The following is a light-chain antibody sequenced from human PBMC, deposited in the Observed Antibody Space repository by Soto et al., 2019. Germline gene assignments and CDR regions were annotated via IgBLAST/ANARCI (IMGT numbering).Light chain of an antibody. CDR1: SSNIGAGSD. V-gene: IGLV1-40*01. CDR2: ANT. CDR3: QSYDSSLSGYV. Sequence: QSVLTQPPSVSGAPGQRVTISCTGSSSNIGAGSDVHWYQQLPGTAPKLLIYANTNRPSGVPDRFSGSKSGTSASLAITGLQAEDEADYYCQSYDSSLSGYVFGTGTKVNVL. J-gene: IGLJ1*01.